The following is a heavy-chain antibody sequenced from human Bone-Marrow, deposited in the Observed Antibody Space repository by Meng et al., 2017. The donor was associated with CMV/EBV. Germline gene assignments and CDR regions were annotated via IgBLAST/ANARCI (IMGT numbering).Heavy chain of an antibody. D-gene: IGHD3-16*01. CDR1: GFTFSSYS. J-gene: IGHJ4*02. V-gene: IGHV3-21*01. Sequence: GESLKISCAASGFTFSSYSMNWVRQAPGKGLEWVSSISSSSSYIYYADSVKGRFTISRDNAKNSLYLQMNSLRAEDTAVYYCASDAGGWEVYWGRGTLATVSS. CDR2: ISSSSSYI. CDR3: ASDAGGWEVY.